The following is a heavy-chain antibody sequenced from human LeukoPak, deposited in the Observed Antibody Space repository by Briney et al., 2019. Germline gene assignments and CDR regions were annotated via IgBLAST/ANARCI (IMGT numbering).Heavy chain of an antibody. J-gene: IGHJ6*02. CDR2: FDPEDGET. CDR1: GYTLTELS. Sequence: GASVKVSCKVSGYTLTELSMHWVRQAPGKGLEWMGGFDPEDGETIYAQKFQGRVTMTADKSTSTAYMELSSLRSEDTAVYYCATSSGWYPDGNYYGMDVWGQGTTVTVSS. D-gene: IGHD6-19*01. CDR3: ATSSGWYPDGNYYGMDV. V-gene: IGHV1-24*01.